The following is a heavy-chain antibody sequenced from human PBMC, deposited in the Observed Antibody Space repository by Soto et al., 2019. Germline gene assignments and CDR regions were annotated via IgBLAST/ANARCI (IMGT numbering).Heavy chain of an antibody. D-gene: IGHD3-3*01. CDR1: GGTSSSNA. CDR3: AKDPRERELYWSGYYSMDV. Sequence: QVQLVQSGAEVKKPGSSVKVSCKASGGTSSSNAISWVRQAPGQGLEWMGGITLIFGTANYAQKFQGRVTITADESTTTAYMELSSLRSEDTAVYYCAKDPRERELYWSGYYSMDVWGQGTTVTVSS. J-gene: IGHJ6*02. V-gene: IGHV1-69*01. CDR2: ITLIFGTA.